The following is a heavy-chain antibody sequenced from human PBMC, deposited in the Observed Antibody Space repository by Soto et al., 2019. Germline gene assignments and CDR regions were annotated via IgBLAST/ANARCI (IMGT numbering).Heavy chain of an antibody. J-gene: IGHJ6*02. CDR3: ATDLKWLRDYYYYYGMDV. Sequence: GASLKVSCKVSGYTPTQLSMHWVRQAPGKRLEWMGGFDPEDGETIYAQKFQGRVTMTEDTSTDTAYMELSSLRSEDTAAYYCATDLKWLRDYYYYYGMDVWGQGTTVTVSS. CDR2: FDPEDGET. D-gene: IGHD2-8*01. CDR1: GYTPTQLS. V-gene: IGHV1-24*01.